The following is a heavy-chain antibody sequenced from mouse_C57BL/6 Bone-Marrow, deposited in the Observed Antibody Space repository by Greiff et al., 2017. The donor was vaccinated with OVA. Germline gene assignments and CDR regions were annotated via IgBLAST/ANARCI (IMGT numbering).Heavy chain of an antibody. V-gene: IGHV3-6*01. J-gene: IGHJ3*01. CDR2: ISYDGSN. CDR3: ARDSKRFAY. Sequence: EVKLLESGPGLVKPSQSLSLTCSVTGYSITSGYYWNWIRQFPGNKLEWMGYISYDGSNNYNPSLKNRISITRDTSKNQFFLKLNSVTTEDTATYYCARDSKRFAYWGQGTLVTVSA. CDR1: GYSITSGYY. D-gene: IGHD2-5*01.